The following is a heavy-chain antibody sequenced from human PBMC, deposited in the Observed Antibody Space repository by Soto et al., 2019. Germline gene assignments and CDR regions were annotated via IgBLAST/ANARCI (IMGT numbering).Heavy chain of an antibody. J-gene: IGHJ6*02. CDR2: ICSSSSNI. Sequence: GGSLRLSCAASGFTFSSYGMHWVRQAPGKGLEWVSVICSSSSNIYYADSVKGRFTISRDNAKNSLYLQMNSLRAEDTAVYYCARDTVRGYYYYGMDVWGQGTTVTVSS. D-gene: IGHD4-17*01. V-gene: IGHV3-21*01. CDR1: GFTFSSYG. CDR3: ARDTVRGYYYYGMDV.